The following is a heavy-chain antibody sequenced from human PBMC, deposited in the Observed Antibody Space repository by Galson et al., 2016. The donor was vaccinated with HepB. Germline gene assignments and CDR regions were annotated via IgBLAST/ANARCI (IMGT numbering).Heavy chain of an antibody. D-gene: IGHD3-10*01. V-gene: IGHV3-48*01. CDR3: ARPYTYYFGSGSYFDVLHYGMDV. CDR2: ISASSGTI. CDR1: GFRFSDYN. Sequence: GSLRLSCAASGFRFSDYNMNWVRQAPGRGLEWVAYISASSGTIYYADSVKGRFTISRDNANNSLSLQMNSLRAEDTAFYYCARPYTYYFGSGSYFDVLHYGMDVWGQGTTVTVSS. J-gene: IGHJ6*02.